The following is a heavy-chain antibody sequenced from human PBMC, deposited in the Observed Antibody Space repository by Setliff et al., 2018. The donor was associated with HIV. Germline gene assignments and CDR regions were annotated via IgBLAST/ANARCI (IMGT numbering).Heavy chain of an antibody. CDR3: ASAGGGNSGTRWFDY. CDR2: ISSSSTYI. J-gene: IGHJ4*02. V-gene: IGHV3-21*01. CDR1: GFTFSNYD. D-gene: IGHD2-21*02. Sequence: PGGSLRLSCAASGFTFSNYDMNWVRQAPGKGLEWVSSISSSSTYIFYADSVKGRFTISRDNAKNSLYLQMSSLRAEDTAVYYCASAGGGNSGTRWFDYWGQGALVTVSS.